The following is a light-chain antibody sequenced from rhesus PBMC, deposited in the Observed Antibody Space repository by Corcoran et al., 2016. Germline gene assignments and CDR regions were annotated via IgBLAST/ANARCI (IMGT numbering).Light chain of an antibody. J-gene: IGKJ2*01. CDR2: YAS. CDR1: QSVSSN. V-gene: IGKV3-35*01. CDR3: QQYNNWYS. Sequence: EIVMTQSPATLSLSPGERATLSCRASQSVSSNLAWSQPKPGQAPSVLINYASNRATGIPDRVSGSGSGTDFTLTISSLEPEDVGVYYCQQYNNWYSFGQGTKVEIK.